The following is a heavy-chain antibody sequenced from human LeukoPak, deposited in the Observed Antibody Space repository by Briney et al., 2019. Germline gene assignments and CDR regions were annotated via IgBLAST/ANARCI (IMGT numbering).Heavy chain of an antibody. J-gene: IGHJ4*02. D-gene: IGHD3-22*01. CDR1: GFTFSNYG. Sequence: PGGSLRLSCAASGFTFSNYGMHWVRQAPGKGLEWVAVIWYGGMKNYNGDSVKGRFTISRDNSKNTLYLQMTSLRVEDTAVYYCARDWASYYGTSGYYFDYWGQGTLVTVSS. CDR2: IWYGGMKN. CDR3: ARDWASYYGTSGYYFDY. V-gene: IGHV3-33*01.